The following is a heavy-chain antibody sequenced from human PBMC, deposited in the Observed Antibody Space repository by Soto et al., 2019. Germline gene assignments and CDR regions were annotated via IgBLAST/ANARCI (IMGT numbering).Heavy chain of an antibody. CDR3: ARDIVVVPAAIIYYYYYMDV. V-gene: IGHV3-7*01. J-gene: IGHJ6*03. Sequence: GGSLRLSCAASGFTFSSYWMSWVRQAPGKGLEWVANIKQEGSEKYFVDSVKGRFTISRDNAKNSLYLQMNSLRAEDTAVYYCARDIVVVPAAIIYYYYYMDVWGKGTTVTVSS. CDR2: IKQEGSEK. D-gene: IGHD2-2*01. CDR1: GFTFSSYW.